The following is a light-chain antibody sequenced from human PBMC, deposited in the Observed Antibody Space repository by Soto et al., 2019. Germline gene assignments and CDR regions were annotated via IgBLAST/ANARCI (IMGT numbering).Light chain of an antibody. CDR1: QGIRND. CDR3: LQHNRYPWT. V-gene: IGKV1-17*01. Sequence: DIQMTQSPSSLSASVGDRVTITCRASQGIRNDLDWYQQKPGKAPKRLIYAASSLQSGDPSRFSGSGSGTEFTLTIGSLQPEDFATYYCLQHNRYPWTFGQGTKVEIK. J-gene: IGKJ1*01. CDR2: AAS.